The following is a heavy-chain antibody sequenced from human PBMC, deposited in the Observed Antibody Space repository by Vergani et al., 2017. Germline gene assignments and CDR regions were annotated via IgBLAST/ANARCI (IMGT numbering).Heavy chain of an antibody. CDR1: GYSFTSYW. J-gene: IGHJ6*02. CDR2: IYPGDSDT. V-gene: IGHV5-51*01. CDR3: ARDWGGIRGPGGYYYGMDV. Sequence: EVQLVQSGAEVKKPGESLNISCKGSGYSFTSYWIGWVRQLPGKGLEWMGIIYPGDSDTRYSPSFQGQVTISADKSLSTAYLQWSSLKASDTAMYYCARDWGGIRGPGGYYYGMDVWGQGTTVTVSS. D-gene: IGHD3-10*01.